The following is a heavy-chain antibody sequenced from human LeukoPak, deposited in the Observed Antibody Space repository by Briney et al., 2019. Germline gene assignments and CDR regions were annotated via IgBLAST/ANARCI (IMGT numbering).Heavy chain of an antibody. CDR2: INHSGST. CDR3: ARGGPAPDSSGYYYFDY. V-gene: IGHV4-34*01. D-gene: IGHD3-22*01. J-gene: IGHJ4*02. CDR1: GGSFSGYY. Sequence: PSETLSLTCAVYGGSFSGYYWSWIRQPPGKGLEWIGEINHSGSTNYNPSLKSQVTISVDTSKNQFSLKLSSVTAADTAVYYCARGGPAPDSSGYYYFDYWGQGTLVTVSS.